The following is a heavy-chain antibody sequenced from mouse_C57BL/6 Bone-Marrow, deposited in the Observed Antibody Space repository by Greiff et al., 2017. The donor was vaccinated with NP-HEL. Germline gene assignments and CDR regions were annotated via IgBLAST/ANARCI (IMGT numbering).Heavy chain of an antibody. Sequence: QVQLQQSGPELVKPGASVKISCKASGYAFSSSWMNWVKQRPGKGLEWIGRIYPGDGDTNYNGKFKGKATLTADKSSSTAYMQLSSLTSEDSAVYFCARRGPGYYGSSFAYWGQGTLVTVSA. CDR1: GYAFSSSW. CDR3: ARRGPGYYGSSFAY. J-gene: IGHJ3*01. D-gene: IGHD1-1*01. V-gene: IGHV1-82*01. CDR2: IYPGDGDT.